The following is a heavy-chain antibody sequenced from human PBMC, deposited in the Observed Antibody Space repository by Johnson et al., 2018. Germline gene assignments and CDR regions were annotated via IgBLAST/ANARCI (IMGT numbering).Heavy chain of an antibody. J-gene: IGHJ1*01. Sequence: QVQLQESGPGLVKPSETLSRTCTVSGGSLSSYYWSWIRQPPGKGLEYIGYVYYSGTTNYNPSLKVRVTISIDTSKNQFSLKLSSVTAADTAVYYWARVIRSWVGAEYFQDGGQGTLVTVSS. CDR1: GGSLSSYY. V-gene: IGHV4-59*01. CDR3: ARVIRSWVGAEYFQD. D-gene: IGHD1-26*01. CDR2: VYYSGTT.